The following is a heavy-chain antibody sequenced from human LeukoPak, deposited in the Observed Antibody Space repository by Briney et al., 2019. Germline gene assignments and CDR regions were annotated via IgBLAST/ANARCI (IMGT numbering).Heavy chain of an antibody. CDR1: GFIFSSYA. V-gene: IGHV3-23*01. Sequence: PGGSLRLSCAASGFIFSSYAMSWVRQSPGKGLECVSGLSGGGGSTYYAYYTDSVRGRFTISRDNSKNTLYLEMNSLRAEDTAVYYCAKFYDISTSYFDYWGQGTLVTVSS. D-gene: IGHD3-9*01. CDR3: AKFYDISTSYFDY. J-gene: IGHJ4*02. CDR2: LSGGGGST.